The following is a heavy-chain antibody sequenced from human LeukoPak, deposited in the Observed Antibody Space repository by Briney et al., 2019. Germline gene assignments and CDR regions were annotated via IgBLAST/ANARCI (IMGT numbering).Heavy chain of an antibody. CDR3: ARGHEYGDKVEIFDY. CDR2: ITSSSSYI. J-gene: IGHJ4*02. V-gene: IGHV3-21*01. CDR1: GFTFSNYN. Sequence: GGSLRLSCAASGFTFSNYNINWVRQTPGKGLEWISCITSSSSYIYYADSVKGRFTISRDSAKNSLYLQMNSLRAEDTAVYYCARGHEYGDKVEIFDYWGQGTLVTVSS. D-gene: IGHD4-17*01.